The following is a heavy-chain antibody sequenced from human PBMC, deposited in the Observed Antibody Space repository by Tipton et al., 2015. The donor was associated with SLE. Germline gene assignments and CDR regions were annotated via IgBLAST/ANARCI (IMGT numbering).Heavy chain of an antibody. D-gene: IGHD3-3*01. Sequence: TLSLTCNVSAVSVSSSNYYWGWIRQPPGKGLEWIGSIYYSGSTHYSPSLKSRVTISVDTSKNQFSLKLSSVTAADTAVYYCARGGYDFWSGPGNYWGQGTLVTVSS. CDR3: ARGGYDFWSGPGNY. J-gene: IGHJ4*02. CDR1: AVSVSSSNYY. V-gene: IGHV4-39*07. CDR2: IYYSGST.